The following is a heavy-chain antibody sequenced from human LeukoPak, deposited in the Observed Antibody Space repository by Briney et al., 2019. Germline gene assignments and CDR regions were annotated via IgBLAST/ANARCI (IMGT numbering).Heavy chain of an antibody. D-gene: IGHD3-22*01. Sequence: SETLSLTCTVSGGSISSSSSYWGWIRQPPGKGLEWIGSVRYSGKTYYNPSLKSRVTMSLDTSKNQFSLRLTSVTAADTAVYSCARHYYDSSGLAYYFDYWGQGTQVTVSS. CDR1: GGSISSSSSY. CDR3: ARHYYDSSGLAYYFDY. CDR2: VRYSGKT. J-gene: IGHJ4*02. V-gene: IGHV4-39*01.